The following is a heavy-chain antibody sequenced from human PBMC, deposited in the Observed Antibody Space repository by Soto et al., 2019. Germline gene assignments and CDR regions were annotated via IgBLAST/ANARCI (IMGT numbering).Heavy chain of an antibody. Sequence: VVSLRISCAASGFTCSSYAMSWVRQAPGKGLEWVSAISGGGGSTYYADSVKGRFTISRDNSKNTLYLQMNSLRAEDTAVYYCAKESVGGSSTRYFDYWGQGTLVTVSS. CDR1: GFTCSSYA. CDR2: ISGGGGST. J-gene: IGHJ4*02. D-gene: IGHD1-26*01. CDR3: AKESVGGSSTRYFDY. V-gene: IGHV3-23*01.